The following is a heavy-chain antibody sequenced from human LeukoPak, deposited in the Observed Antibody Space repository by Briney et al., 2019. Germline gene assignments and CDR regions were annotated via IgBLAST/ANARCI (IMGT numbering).Heavy chain of an antibody. CDR3: ARDLDWGCFVY. Sequence: GGSLRLSCAASGFTFSSSWMIWVRQAPGKGLEWVANIKQDGSEKYYVDSVKGRFTISRDNAKNSLYLQMNSLRAEDTAVYYCARDLDWGCFVYWGQGTLVTVSS. CDR2: IKQDGSEK. D-gene: IGHD3/OR15-3a*01. CDR1: GFTFSSSW. V-gene: IGHV3-7*04. J-gene: IGHJ4*02.